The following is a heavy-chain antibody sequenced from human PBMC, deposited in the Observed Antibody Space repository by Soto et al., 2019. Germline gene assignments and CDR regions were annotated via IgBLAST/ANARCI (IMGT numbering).Heavy chain of an antibody. CDR3: ARDTAGTLTFPHNTCNM. V-gene: IGHV3-11*01. D-gene: IGHD3-16*01. CDR1: GFSFNVYY. J-gene: IGHJ3*02. CDR2: ISILGDST. Sequence: QEQLAESGGGLVKPGGSLRLSCAASGFSFNVYYMTWIRQAPGSGLEWVASISILGDSTYYADSVKGRFTISRDNARNSLHRQMDTLRAEDTAVYYCARDTAGTLTFPHNTCNMWGHATTVTVAS.